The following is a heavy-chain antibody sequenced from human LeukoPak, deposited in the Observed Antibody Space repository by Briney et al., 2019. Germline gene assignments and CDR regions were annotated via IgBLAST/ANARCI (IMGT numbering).Heavy chain of an antibody. J-gene: IGHJ4*02. D-gene: IGHD6-13*01. CDR3: VAAPGIHHFDY. Sequence: GGSLRLSCAASGFTFSSYGMHWVRQAPGKGLEWVAVICDDGNCKYYADSVKGRFTISRDNSNNTLSLQMNSLRAEDTALYYCVAAPGIHHFDYWGQGTLVTVSS. V-gene: IGHV3-33*01. CDR1: GFTFSSYG. CDR2: ICDDGNCK.